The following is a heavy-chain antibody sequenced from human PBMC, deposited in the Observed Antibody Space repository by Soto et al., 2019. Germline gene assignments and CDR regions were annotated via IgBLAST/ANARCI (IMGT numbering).Heavy chain of an antibody. CDR3: ARTYYDGSSYYYLDS. J-gene: IGHJ4*02. Sequence: GSLRLSCAASGFTFSSYEMNWVRQAPGKGLEWVSYISGSGFTIYYADSVKGRFTISRDNAKNSLYLQMNSLRVEDTAVYYCARTYYDGSSYYYLDSWGQGTLVTVSS. CDR1: GFTFSSYE. V-gene: IGHV3-48*03. CDR2: ISGSGFTI. D-gene: IGHD3-22*01.